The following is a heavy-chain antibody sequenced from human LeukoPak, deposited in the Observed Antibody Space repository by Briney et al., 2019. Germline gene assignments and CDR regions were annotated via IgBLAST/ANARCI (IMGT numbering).Heavy chain of an antibody. CDR2: ISAYNGNT. CDR1: GYTFTSYG. D-gene: IGHD2-2*02. J-gene: IGHJ6*02. CDR3: ARADCSSTSCYTNYYYGMDV. Sequence: ASVKVSCKASGYTFTSYGISWVRQAPGQGLEWMGWISAYNGNTNYAQKLQGRVTMTTDTSTSTAYMELRSLRSDDTAVDYCARADCSSTSCYTNYYYGMDVWGQGTTVTVSS. V-gene: IGHV1-18*01.